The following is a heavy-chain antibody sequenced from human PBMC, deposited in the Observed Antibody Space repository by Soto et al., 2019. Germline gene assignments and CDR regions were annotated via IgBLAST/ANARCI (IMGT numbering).Heavy chain of an antibody. CDR1: GYTFTSYA. CDR2: INAGNGNT. Sequence: QVQLVQSGAEVKKPGASVKVSCKASGYTFTSYAMHWVRQAPGQRLEWMGWINAGNGNTKYSQKFQGRVTITRDTSASTAYMELSSLRSEDTAVYYCARDIVVVPAAIPFDYWGQGTLVTVSS. CDR3: ARDIVVVPAAIPFDY. V-gene: IGHV1-3*01. J-gene: IGHJ4*02. D-gene: IGHD2-2*01.